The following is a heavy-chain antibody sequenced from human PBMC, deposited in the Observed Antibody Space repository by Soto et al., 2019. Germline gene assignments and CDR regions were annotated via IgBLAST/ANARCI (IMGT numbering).Heavy chain of an antibody. D-gene: IGHD3-3*01. J-gene: IGHJ6*02. Sequence: MWSVRHAPGKRLEWKGGIIPIFGTANYAQKFQGRVTITADESTSTAYMELSSLRSEDTAVYYCARGKQDGRYDFWSGRPYYYYYGMDVWGQGTTVTVSS. V-gene: IGHV1-69*01. CDR2: IIPIFGTA. CDR3: ARGKQDGRYDFWSGRPYYYYYGMDV.